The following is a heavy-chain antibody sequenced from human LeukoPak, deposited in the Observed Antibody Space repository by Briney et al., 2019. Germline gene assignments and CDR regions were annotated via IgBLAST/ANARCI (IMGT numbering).Heavy chain of an antibody. CDR2: IDPSDSYN. V-gene: IGHV5-10-1*01. CDR3: ARAYSRSRFDY. CDR1: GYNFTNYW. J-gene: IGHJ4*02. Sequence: GESLKISCQGSGYNFTNYWISWVRQMPGKGLEWMGTIDPSDSYNNYSPSFQGHVTISADKSISTAYLQWSSLKASDTAMYYCARAYSRSRFDYWGQGTLVTVSS. D-gene: IGHD6-6*01.